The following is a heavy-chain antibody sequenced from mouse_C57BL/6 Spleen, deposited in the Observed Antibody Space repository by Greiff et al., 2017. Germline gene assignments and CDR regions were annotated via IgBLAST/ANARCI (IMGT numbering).Heavy chain of an antibody. CDR2: IYPGSGST. V-gene: IGHV1-55*01. J-gene: IGHJ4*01. Sequence: QVRLQQPGAELVKPGASVKMSCKASGYTFTSYWITWVKQRPGQGLEWIGDIYPGSGSTNYNEKFKSKATLTVDTSSSTAYMQLSSLTSEDSAVYYCARGEAIRLYYYAMDYWGQGTSVTVSS. CDR3: ARGEAIRLYYYAMDY. CDR1: GYTFTSYW.